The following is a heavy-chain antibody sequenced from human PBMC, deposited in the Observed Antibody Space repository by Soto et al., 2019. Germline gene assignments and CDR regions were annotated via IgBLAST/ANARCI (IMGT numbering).Heavy chain of an antibody. J-gene: IGHJ6*02. Sequence: PGGSLRLSCAGSGFTFRSYAMTWVRQAPGKGLEWVSTLSDSGGHTYYADSVKGRFTISRDNPKNTQYLQMNSLRAEDTAVYYCAKDSQSVSVSAARVYGMDVWGQGTTVTVSS. CDR1: GFTFRSYA. CDR2: LSDSGGHT. D-gene: IGHD2-2*01. V-gene: IGHV3-23*01. CDR3: AKDSQSVSVSAARVYGMDV.